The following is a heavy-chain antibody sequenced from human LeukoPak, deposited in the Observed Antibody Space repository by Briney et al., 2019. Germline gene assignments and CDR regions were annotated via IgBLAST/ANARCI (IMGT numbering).Heavy chain of an antibody. J-gene: IGHJ4*02. CDR2: INPSGGSTT. Sequence: ASVKVSCKASGYTFNSYYMHWVRQAPGQGLEWMGIINPSGGSTTSYAQKFQGRVTMTRDTSTSTVDMELNSLTSEDTAVYYCARASSRGRRFDYWGQGTLVTVSS. D-gene: IGHD3-22*01. CDR3: ARASSRGRRFDY. V-gene: IGHV1-46*02. CDR1: GYTFNSYY.